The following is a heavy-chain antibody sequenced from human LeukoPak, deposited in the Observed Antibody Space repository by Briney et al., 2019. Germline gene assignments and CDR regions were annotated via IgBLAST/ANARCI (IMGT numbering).Heavy chain of an antibody. Sequence: GGSLRLSCAASGFTFDDYAMHWVRQAPGKGLEWVSLISGDGGSTYYADSVKGGFTISRDNSENSRYLQMNSLRTEDTALYYFANVHDYGDYVFSHMDVWGQGTTVTVSS. CDR1: GFTFDDYA. V-gene: IGHV3-43*02. CDR2: ISGDGGST. CDR3: ANVHDYGDYVFSHMDV. D-gene: IGHD4-17*01. J-gene: IGHJ6*02.